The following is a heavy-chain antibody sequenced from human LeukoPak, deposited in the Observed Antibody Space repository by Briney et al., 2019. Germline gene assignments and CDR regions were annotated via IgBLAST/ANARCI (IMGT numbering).Heavy chain of an antibody. CDR3: AKVAVGKQHRQFDY. CDR1: GFTFSDYY. Sequence: GGSLRLSCTASGFTFSDYYMSWIRQAPGKGLEWVSYISNSGNKIYHADSVKGRFTVSRDNAKNSLFLQMNSLKTEDTAVYYCAKVAVGKQHRQFDYWGQGTLVTVSS. CDR2: ISNSGNKI. V-gene: IGHV3-11*01. J-gene: IGHJ4*02. D-gene: IGHD6-13*01.